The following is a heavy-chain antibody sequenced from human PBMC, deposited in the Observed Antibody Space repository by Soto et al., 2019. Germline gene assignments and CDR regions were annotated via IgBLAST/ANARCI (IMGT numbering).Heavy chain of an antibody. CDR3: AGALGYCSGGSCYGTVHSSGWYQPVVDF. J-gene: IGHJ4*02. CDR1: GGTFSSYT. CDR2: IIPILGIA. D-gene: IGHD2-15*01. V-gene: IGHV1-69*02. Sequence: SVKVSCKASGGTFSSYTISWVRQAPGQGLEWMGRIIPILGIANYAQKFQGRVTITADKSTSTAYMELSSLRSEDTAVYYCAGALGYCSGGSCYGTVHSSGWYQPVVDFWGKGTLVTVSS.